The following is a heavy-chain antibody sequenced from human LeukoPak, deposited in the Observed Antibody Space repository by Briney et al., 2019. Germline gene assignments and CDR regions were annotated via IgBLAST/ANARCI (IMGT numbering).Heavy chain of an antibody. CDR3: ARDLDYSNYFDY. CDR2: ISSSSSYI. J-gene: IGHJ4*02. CDR1: GFTFSSYS. D-gene: IGHD4-11*01. Sequence: GGSLRLSCAASGFTFSSYSMNWVRQAPGKGLEWVSSISSSSSYIYYADSVKGRFTISRDNAKNSLYLQMNSLRAEDTAVYYCARDLDYSNYFDYWGQGTLVTVSS. V-gene: IGHV3-21*01.